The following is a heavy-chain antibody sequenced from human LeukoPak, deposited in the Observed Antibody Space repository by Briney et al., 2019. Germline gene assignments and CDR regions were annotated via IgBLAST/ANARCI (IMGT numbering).Heavy chain of an antibody. CDR1: GFTFNNYW. Sequence: GGSLRLSCAASGFTFNNYWMSWVRQAPGKGLEWVANIKQDGSEKYYVDSVKGRFTISRDNAKNSLYLQMNSLRAEDTAVYYCARDRGKIAAAGGQGTLVTVSS. J-gene: IGHJ4*02. V-gene: IGHV3-7*01. CDR3: ARDRGKIAAA. CDR2: IKQDGSEK. D-gene: IGHD6-13*01.